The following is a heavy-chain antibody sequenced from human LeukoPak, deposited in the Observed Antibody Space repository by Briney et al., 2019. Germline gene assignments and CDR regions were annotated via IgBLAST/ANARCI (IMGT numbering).Heavy chain of an antibody. CDR3: AKCRDGYNWDAFDI. D-gene: IGHD5-24*01. CDR1: GGSISSYY. CDR2: IYYSGST. V-gene: IGHV4-39*07. Sequence: SETLSLTCTVSGGSISSYYWGWIRQPPGKGLEWIGSIYYSGSTYYNPSLKSRVTISVDTSKNQFSLKLSSVTAADTAVYYCAKCRDGYNWDAFDIWGQGTMVTVSS. J-gene: IGHJ3*02.